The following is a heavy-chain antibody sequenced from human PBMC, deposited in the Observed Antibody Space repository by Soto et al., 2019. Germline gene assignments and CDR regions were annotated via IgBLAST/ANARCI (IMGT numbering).Heavy chain of an antibody. CDR3: ATAGPEGGWFDP. CDR1: GYTLTELS. CDR2: FDPEDGET. J-gene: IGHJ5*02. D-gene: IGHD3-16*01. V-gene: IGHV1-24*01. Sequence: ASVKVSCKVSGYTLTELSMHWVRQAPGKGLEWMGGFDPEDGETIYAQKFQGRVTMTEDTSTDTAYMELSSLRSEDTAVYYCATAGPEGGWFDPWGQGTLVTVSS.